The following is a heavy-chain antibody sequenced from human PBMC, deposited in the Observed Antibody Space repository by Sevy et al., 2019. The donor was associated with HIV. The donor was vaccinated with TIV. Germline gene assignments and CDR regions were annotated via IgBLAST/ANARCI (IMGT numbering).Heavy chain of an antibody. CDR1: GFTFSDFA. J-gene: IGHJ4*02. D-gene: IGHD3-3*01. CDR3: ASRGGDFWNGYNFDH. Sequence: GGSLRLSCAASGFTFSDFAMAWVRQAPGKGLEWVALILFDGRNKYYADSVIGRFTISRDNSKKTLLLEMNSLRHDDTAMYYCASRGGDFWNGYNFDHWGQGTLVTVSS. V-gene: IGHV3-30*03. CDR2: ILFDGRNK.